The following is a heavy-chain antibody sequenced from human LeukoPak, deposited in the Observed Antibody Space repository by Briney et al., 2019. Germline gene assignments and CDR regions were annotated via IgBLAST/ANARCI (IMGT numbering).Heavy chain of an antibody. Sequence: GGSLRLSCAASGFTFSSYAMSWVRQAPGKGLEWVGRIKSKTDGGTTDYAAPVKGRFTISRDDSKNTLYLQMNSLKTEDTAVYYCTTTPTVDLYYFDYWGQGTLVTVSS. CDR1: GFTFSSYA. V-gene: IGHV3-15*01. D-gene: IGHD1-26*01. CDR3: TTTPTVDLYYFDY. J-gene: IGHJ4*02. CDR2: IKSKTDGGTT.